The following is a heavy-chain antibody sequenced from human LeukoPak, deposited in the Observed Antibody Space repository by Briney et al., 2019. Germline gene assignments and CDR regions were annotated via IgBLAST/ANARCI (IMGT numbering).Heavy chain of an antibody. CDR2: INEDGSEK. CDR1: GFIFRNYW. J-gene: IGHJ4*02. D-gene: IGHD2-8*01. CDR3: AKQSYARSLGE. Sequence: GGSLRLSCEAAGFIFRNYWMGWVRQAPGKGLEGVANINEDGSEKYYVDSVKGRFTISRDNSKNTLYLQMSSLRVEDTAVYYCAKQSYARSLGEGGPGTLVSVSS. V-gene: IGHV3-7*03.